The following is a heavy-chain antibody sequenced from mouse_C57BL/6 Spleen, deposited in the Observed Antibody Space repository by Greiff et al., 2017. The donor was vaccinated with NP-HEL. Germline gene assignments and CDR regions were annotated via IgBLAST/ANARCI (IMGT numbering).Heavy chain of an antibody. J-gene: IGHJ3*01. V-gene: IGHV1-80*01. D-gene: IGHD2-4*01. CDR3: ARGYYDYDEGVFAY. CDR1: GYAFSSYW. CDR2: IYPGDGDT. Sequence: VQLQESGAELVKPGASVKISCKASGYAFSSYWMNWVKQRPGKGLEWIGQIYPGDGDTNYNGKFKGKATLTADNSSSTAYMQLSSLTSEDSAFYFCARGYYDYDEGVFAYWGQGTLVTVSA.